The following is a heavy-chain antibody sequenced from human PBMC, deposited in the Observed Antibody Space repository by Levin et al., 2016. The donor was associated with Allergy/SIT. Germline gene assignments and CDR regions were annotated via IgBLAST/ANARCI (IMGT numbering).Heavy chain of an antibody. V-gene: IGHV3-74*01. CDR1: GFTFSSYA. Sequence: GGSLRLSCAASGFTFSSYAMSWVRQAPGKGLVWVSRINSDGSSTSYADSVKGRFTISRDNAKNTLYLQMNSLRAEDTAVYYCASDYGDYALGDGMDVWGQGTTVTVSS. D-gene: IGHD4-17*01. CDR2: INSDGSST. CDR3: ASDYGDYALGDGMDV. J-gene: IGHJ6*02.